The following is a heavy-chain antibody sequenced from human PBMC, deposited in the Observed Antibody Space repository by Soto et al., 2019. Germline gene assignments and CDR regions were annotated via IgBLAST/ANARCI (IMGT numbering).Heavy chain of an antibody. J-gene: IGHJ6*02. CDR2: INAGNGNT. D-gene: IGHD1-1*01. Sequence: GASVKVSCKASGYTFTSYAMHWVRQAPGQRLEWVGWINAGNGNTKYSQKFQGRVTITRDTSASTAYMELSSLRSEDTAVYYCARDLGREHNWNDFLYYGMDVWGQGTTVTVSS. CDR3: ARDLGREHNWNDFLYYGMDV. V-gene: IGHV1-3*01. CDR1: GYTFTSYA.